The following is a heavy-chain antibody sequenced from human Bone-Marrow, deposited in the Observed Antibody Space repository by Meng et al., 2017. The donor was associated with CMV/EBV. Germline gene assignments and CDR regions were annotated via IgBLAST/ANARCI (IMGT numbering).Heavy chain of an antibody. V-gene: IGHV3-30*02. CDR3: AKDKVLGLFYYYYGMDV. Sequence: GGSPRISCAASGFTFSSYGMHWVRQAPGKGLEWVAFIRYDGSNKYYADSVKGRFTISRDNSKNTLYLQMNSLRAEDTAVYYCAKDKVLGLFYYYYGMDVWGQGTTVTVSS. CDR2: IRYDGSNK. D-gene: IGHD4/OR15-4a*01. CDR1: GFTFSSYG. J-gene: IGHJ6*02.